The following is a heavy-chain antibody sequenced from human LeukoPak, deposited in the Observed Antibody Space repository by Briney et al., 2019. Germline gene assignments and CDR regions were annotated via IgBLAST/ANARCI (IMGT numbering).Heavy chain of an antibody. J-gene: IGHJ6*02. CDR1: GGSFSGYY. CDR3: ASLVVVVPAAMSALSYYYGMDV. Sequence: SETLSLTCAVDGGSFSGYYWSWIRQPPRKGLEWIGEINHRGSTNYNPSLKSRVTISVDTSKNQFSLKLSSVTAADTAVYYCASLVVVVPAAMSALSYYYGMDVWGQGTTVTVSS. V-gene: IGHV4-34*01. D-gene: IGHD2-2*01. CDR2: INHRGST.